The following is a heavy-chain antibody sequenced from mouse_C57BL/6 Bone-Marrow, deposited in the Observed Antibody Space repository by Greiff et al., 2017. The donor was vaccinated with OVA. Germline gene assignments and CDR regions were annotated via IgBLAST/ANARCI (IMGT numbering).Heavy chain of an antibody. J-gene: IGHJ1*03. CDR2: INPNYGTT. D-gene: IGHD1-1*01. V-gene: IGHV1-39*01. CDR1: RYSFTDYN. Sequence: VQLQQSGPELVKPGASVKISCKASRYSFTDYNMNWVKQSNGKSLEWIGVINPNYGTTSYNQKFKGKATLTVDQSSSTAYMQLNSLTSEDSAVYYCARMATVVATRYFDVWGTGTTVTVSS. CDR3: ARMATVVATRYFDV.